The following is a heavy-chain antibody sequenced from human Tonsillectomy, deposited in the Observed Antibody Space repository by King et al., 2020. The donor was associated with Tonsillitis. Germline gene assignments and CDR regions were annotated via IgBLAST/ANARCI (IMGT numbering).Heavy chain of an antibody. CDR3: THRFSSLGVPGTFFDY. V-gene: IGHV2-5*02. D-gene: IGHD3-16*01. CDR1: GFSLSTTGVG. CDR2: IYWDDDK. J-gene: IGHJ4*02. Sequence: TLKESGPTLVKPTQTLTLTCTFSGFSLSTTGVGVGWIRQPTGKALEWLALIYWDDDKRYSPSLKNRLTITKDTSKNQVVLTMTNMDPVDTATYYCTHRFSSLGVPGTFFDYWGQGTLVTVSS.